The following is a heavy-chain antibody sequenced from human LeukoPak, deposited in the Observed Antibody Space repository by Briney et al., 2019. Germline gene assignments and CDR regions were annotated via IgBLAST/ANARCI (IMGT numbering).Heavy chain of an antibody. V-gene: IGHV1-2*02. Sequence: ASMKVSCKSSGFTFTDYYIHWVRQAPGQGLEWMGYIGPHSSATSSPQEFQGRVTMTRDTSMSTAYMELTRLTSDDTAVYYCAREGNGLLSKDFDYWGQGTQVTVSS. CDR3: AREGNGLLSKDFDY. J-gene: IGHJ4*02. CDR2: IGPHSSAT. D-gene: IGHD2/OR15-2a*01. CDR1: GFTFTDYY.